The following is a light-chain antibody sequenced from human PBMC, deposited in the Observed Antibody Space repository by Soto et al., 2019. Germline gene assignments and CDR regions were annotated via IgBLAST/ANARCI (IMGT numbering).Light chain of an antibody. CDR3: QQYNSYSGK. J-gene: IGKJ1*01. Sequence: QSTQSPSSLSESVGDRVTVTWRASQSISSWLAWYQQKPGKAPKLLIYDASSLESGVPSRFSGSGSGTEFTLTISSLQPDDFATYYCQQYNSYSGKFGQGTKVDIK. CDR1: QSISSW. V-gene: IGKV1-5*01. CDR2: DAS.